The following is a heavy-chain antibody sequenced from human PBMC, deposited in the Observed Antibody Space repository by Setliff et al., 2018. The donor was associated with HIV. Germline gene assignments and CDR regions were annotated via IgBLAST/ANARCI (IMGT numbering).Heavy chain of an antibody. CDR1: GGSISSYY. J-gene: IGHJ3*02. V-gene: IGHV4-59*01. Sequence: SETLSLTCTVSGGSISSYYWSWIRQPPGKGLEWIGYIYYSGSTNYNPSLKSRVTISVDTSKNQFSLKLSSVTAADTAVYYCAVLRDGYERRNAFDIWGQGTMVTVSS. D-gene: IGHD5-12*01. CDR3: AVLRDGYERRNAFDI. CDR2: IYYSGST.